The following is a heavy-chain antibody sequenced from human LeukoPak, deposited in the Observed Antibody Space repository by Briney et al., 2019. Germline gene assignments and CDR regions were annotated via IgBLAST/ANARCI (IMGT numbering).Heavy chain of an antibody. D-gene: IGHD2-2*01. Sequence: PGGSLRLSCAASGFTFSSYAMSWVRQAPGKGLEWVSAISGSGGSTYYADSVKGRFTISRDNSKNTLYLQMNSLRAEDTAVYYCARDYCSSTSCYDYWGQGTLVTVSS. CDR2: ISGSGGST. CDR3: ARDYCSSTSCYDY. V-gene: IGHV3-23*01. J-gene: IGHJ4*02. CDR1: GFTFSSYA.